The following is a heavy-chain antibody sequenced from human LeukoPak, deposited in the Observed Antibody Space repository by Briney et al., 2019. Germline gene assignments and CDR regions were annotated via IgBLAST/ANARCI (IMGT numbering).Heavy chain of an antibody. J-gene: IGHJ4*02. D-gene: IGHD6-19*01. CDR1: GVSLSSGGYY. CDR2: ISASGST. V-gene: IGHV4-61*02. Sequence: PSQTLSFTCTVSGVSLSSGGYYRRWIRQPAGKKLEWIARISASGSTNYNPSLASRVTMSVDTSKNQFSLKLTSVTAADTAVYYCARDRQWLVDYWGQGALVTVSS. CDR3: ARDRQWLVDY.